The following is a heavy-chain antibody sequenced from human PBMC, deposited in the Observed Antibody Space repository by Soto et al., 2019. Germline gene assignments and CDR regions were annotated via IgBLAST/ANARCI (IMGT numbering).Heavy chain of an antibody. CDR1: GFTFSRYA. Sequence: GGSLRLSCAASGFTFSRYAMSSVRQAPGKGLEWVSAISGSGGSTYYADSVKGRFTISRDNSKNTLYLQMNSLRAEDTAVYYCAKDPDQDIVVVVAARRGLYYYYGMDVWGQGTTVTVSS. D-gene: IGHD2-15*01. CDR3: AKDPDQDIVVVVAARRGLYYYYGMDV. V-gene: IGHV3-23*01. CDR2: ISGSGGST. J-gene: IGHJ6*02.